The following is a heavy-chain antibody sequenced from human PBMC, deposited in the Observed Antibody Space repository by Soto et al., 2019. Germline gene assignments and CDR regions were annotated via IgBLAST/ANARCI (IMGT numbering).Heavy chain of an antibody. D-gene: IGHD3-22*01. CDR2: SIPIFGTA. V-gene: IGHV1-69*01. Sequence: QVQLVQSVAEVKKPGSSVIVSCKASGDSFSSYAISWVRQAPGHGLEWMGRSIPIFGTANYAQRVQGRVTITADESTSTDNMELSSLRSEDTAFYYCETGGNYYDSRALAFWGEGTLVTVSS. J-gene: IGHJ4*02. CDR3: ETGGNYYDSRALAF. CDR1: GDSFSSYA.